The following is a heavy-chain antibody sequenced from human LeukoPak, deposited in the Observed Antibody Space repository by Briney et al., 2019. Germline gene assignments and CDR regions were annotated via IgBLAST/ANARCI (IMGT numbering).Heavy chain of an antibody. D-gene: IGHD3-9*01. CDR2: IYGGSST. CDR1: GFTVSTND. CDR3: ARSGWYYDILTGFDY. V-gene: IGHV3-66*01. J-gene: IGHJ4*02. Sequence: GGSLRLSCAASGFTVSTNDMTWVRQAPGRGLEWVSAIYGGSSTHYADSVKGRFIISRDNAKNSLYLQMNSLRAEDTAVYYCARSGWYYDILTGFDYWGQGTLVTVSS.